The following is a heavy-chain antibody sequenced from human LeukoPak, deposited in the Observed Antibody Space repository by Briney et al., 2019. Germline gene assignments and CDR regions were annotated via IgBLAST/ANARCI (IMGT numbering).Heavy chain of an antibody. J-gene: IGHJ4*02. CDR1: GYTFTSYG. D-gene: IGHD3-10*02. CDR3: ARGTVRGVIIWPFDY. CDR2: ISAYNGNT. Sequence: AASVKVSCTASGYTFTSYGISWVRQAPGQGLEWMGWISAYNGNTNYAQKLQGRVTMTTDTSTSTAYMELRSLRSDDTAVYYCARGTVRGVIIWPFDYWGQGTLVTVSS. V-gene: IGHV1-18*01.